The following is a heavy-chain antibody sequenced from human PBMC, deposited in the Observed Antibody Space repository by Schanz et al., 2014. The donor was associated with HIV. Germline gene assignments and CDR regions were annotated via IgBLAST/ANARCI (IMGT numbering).Heavy chain of an antibody. D-gene: IGHD1-26*01. Sequence: QVQLVQSGPEVKKPGSSVKVSCKASGGTFSIYAISWVRQAPGQGLEWMGGIIPIFGTSNYAQKFQGRVTSTADESTSTAYMELSSLRSEDTAVYYCARGRYSGSYYNYWGQGTLVTVSS. CDR2: IIPIFGTS. V-gene: IGHV1-69*01. CDR1: GGTFSIYA. J-gene: IGHJ4*02. CDR3: ARGRYSGSYYNY.